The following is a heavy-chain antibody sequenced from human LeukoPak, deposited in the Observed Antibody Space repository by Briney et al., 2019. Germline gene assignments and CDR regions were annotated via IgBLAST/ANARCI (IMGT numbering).Heavy chain of an antibody. CDR2: INPNSGGT. CDR1: GYTFTGHY. J-gene: IGHJ4*02. V-gene: IGHV1-2*02. D-gene: IGHD2-21*02. CDR3: ARADVVVTANCFDY. Sequence: GASVKVSCKASGYTFTGHYMHWVRQAPGQGLEWMGWINPNSGGTNYAQKFQGRVTMTRDTSISTAYMELSRLRSDDTAVYYCARADVVVTANCFDYWGQGTLVTVSS.